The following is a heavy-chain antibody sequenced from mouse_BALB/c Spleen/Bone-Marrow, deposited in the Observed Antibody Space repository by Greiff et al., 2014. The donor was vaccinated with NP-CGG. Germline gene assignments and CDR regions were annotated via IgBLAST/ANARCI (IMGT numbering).Heavy chain of an antibody. J-gene: IGHJ3*01. CDR3: ARSNGNYVLAY. V-gene: IGHV1-4*01. CDR1: GYTFTSYT. CDR2: INPSSGYT. Sequence: QVQLQQPGAELARPGASVKMSRKASGYTFTSYTMHWVKQRPGQGLEWVGYINPSSGYTNYNQKFKDKATLTADKSSSTAYMQLSSLTSEDSAVYYCARSNGNYVLAYWGQGTLVTVSA. D-gene: IGHD2-1*01.